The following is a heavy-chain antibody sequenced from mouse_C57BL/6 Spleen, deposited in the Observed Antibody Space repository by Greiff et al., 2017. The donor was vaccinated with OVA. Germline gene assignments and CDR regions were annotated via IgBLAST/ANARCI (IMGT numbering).Heavy chain of an antibody. J-gene: IGHJ2*01. CDR3: ARDDYGKRFDY. V-gene: IGHV1-69*01. CDR2: IDPSDSYT. Sequence: QVQLQQPGAELVMPGASVKLSCKASGYTFTSYWMHWVKQRPGQGLEWIGEIDPSDSYTNYNQKFKGKSTLTVDKSSSTAYMQLISLTSEDSAVYYGARDDYGKRFDYWGQGTTLTVSS. D-gene: IGHD1-1*01. CDR1: GYTFTSYW.